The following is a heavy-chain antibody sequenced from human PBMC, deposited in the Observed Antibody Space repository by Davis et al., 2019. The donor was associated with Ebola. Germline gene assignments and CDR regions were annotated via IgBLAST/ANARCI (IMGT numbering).Heavy chain of an antibody. CDR3: ARARSQLRYFDWSPTAYYHYYGLDV. D-gene: IGHD3-9*01. J-gene: IGHJ6*02. CDR2: IGRSGYDI. CDR1: GFTFNIYG. Sequence: GESLKISCAASGFTFNIYGMYWFRQPPGKGLEWVSYIGRSGYDISYADSVKGRFTISRDDAKDSLSLHMNSLRAEDTAVYYCARARSQLRYFDWSPTAYYHYYGLDVWGQGTTVTVSS. V-gene: IGHV3-21*05.